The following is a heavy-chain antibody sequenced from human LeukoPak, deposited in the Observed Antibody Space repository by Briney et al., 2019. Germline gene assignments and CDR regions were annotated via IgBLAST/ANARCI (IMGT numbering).Heavy chain of an antibody. V-gene: IGHV4-39*01. CDR1: GGSISSSSFH. J-gene: IGHJ5*02. CDR2: IFYSGST. D-gene: IGHD6-19*01. Sequence: PSETLSLTCTVSGGSISSSSFHWDWIRQPPGKRLEWIGTIFYSGSTYYNPSLKSRVTMSVDTSKNQFSLKLSSVTAADTAVYYCARQGYISGQGFRNNWFDPWGQGSLVTVSS. CDR3: ARQGYISGQGFRNNWFDP.